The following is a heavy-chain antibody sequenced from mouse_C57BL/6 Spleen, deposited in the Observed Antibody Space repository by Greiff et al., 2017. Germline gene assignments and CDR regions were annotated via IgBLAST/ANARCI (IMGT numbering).Heavy chain of an antibody. CDR1: GFSLTSYG. D-gene: IGHD1-1*01. J-gene: IGHJ2*01. CDR3: ARSPSYGSSYDFDY. V-gene: IGHV2-2*01. CDR2: IWSGGST. Sequence: VQLQQSGPGLVQPSQSLSITCTVSGFSLTSYGVHWVRQSPGKGLEWLGVIWSGGSTDYTAAFISRLSISKDTSKRQVFFKMNSLQADDTAIYYCARSPSYGSSYDFDYWGQGTTLTVSS.